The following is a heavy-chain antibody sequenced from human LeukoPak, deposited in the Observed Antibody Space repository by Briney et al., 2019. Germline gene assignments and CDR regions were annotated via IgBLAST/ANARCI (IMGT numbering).Heavy chain of an antibody. J-gene: IGHJ4*02. V-gene: IGHV1-2*02. CDR2: INPNSGGT. CDR1: GYTFTSYG. CDR3: ARGHQLRYFDGSPSTNLDY. Sequence: ASVKVSCKASGYTFTSYGISWVRQAPGQGLEWMGWINPNSGGTNYAQRFQGRVTMTRDTSISTAYMELSRLRSDDTAVYYCARGHQLRYFDGSPSTNLDYWGQGTLVTVSS. D-gene: IGHD3-9*01.